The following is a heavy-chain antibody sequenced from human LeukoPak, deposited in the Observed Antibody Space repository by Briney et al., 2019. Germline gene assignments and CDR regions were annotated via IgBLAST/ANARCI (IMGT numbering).Heavy chain of an antibody. Sequence: GGSLRLSCAASGFTFSSYWMTWVRQGPGKGLEWVANIKPGGNEKYYVDSVKGRFTISRDNAKNSLYLQMNSLRAEDTALYYCAKGSYYYDSSGYDYWGQGTLVTVSS. D-gene: IGHD3-22*01. CDR2: IKPGGNEK. V-gene: IGHV3-7*03. CDR3: AKGSYYYDSSGYDY. J-gene: IGHJ4*02. CDR1: GFTFSSYW.